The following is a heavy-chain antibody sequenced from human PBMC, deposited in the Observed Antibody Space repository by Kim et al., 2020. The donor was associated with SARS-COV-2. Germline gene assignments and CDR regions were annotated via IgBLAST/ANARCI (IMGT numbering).Heavy chain of an antibody. CDR2: IGTLSDT. V-gene: IGHV3-13*01. CDR1: GFTFSAYD. Sequence: GGSLRLSCAASGFTFSAYDLHWVRQGAGKGLEWVSAIGTLSDTFYADSVKGRFTISRENAKNSFYLQMNSLGAGDTAVYYCVRQGSGWHRDPQRSAFDFWGQGTLVTVSS. CDR3: VRQGSGWHRDPQRSAFDF. J-gene: IGHJ3*01. D-gene: IGHD6-25*01.